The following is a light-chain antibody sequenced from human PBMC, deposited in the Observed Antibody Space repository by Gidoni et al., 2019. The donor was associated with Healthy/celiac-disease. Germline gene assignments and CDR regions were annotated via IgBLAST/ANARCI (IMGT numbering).Light chain of an antibody. CDR3: QQYGSSPPYLNVST. CDR1: QSVSSSY. V-gene: IGKV3-20*01. J-gene: IGKJ2*01. CDR2: GAS. Sequence: EIVLTQSPGTLSLSPGERATLSCRASQSVSSSYLAWYQQKPGKAPRLLIYGASSRATGIPDRFSGSGSGTDFTLTISRLEPEDFAVYYCQQYGSSPPYLNVSTFXXXTKLEIK.